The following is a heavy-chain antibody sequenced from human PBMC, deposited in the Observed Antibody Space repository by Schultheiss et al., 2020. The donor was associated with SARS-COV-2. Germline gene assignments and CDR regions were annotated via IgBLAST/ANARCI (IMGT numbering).Heavy chain of an antibody. CDR3: AKVNDFWSGTDY. CDR1: GFTFSSYA. CDR2: ISGSGGST. D-gene: IGHD3-3*01. J-gene: IGHJ4*02. Sequence: GESLKISCAASGFTFSSYAMSWVRQAPGKGLEWVSAISGSGGSTYYADSVKGRFTISRDNSKNTLYLQMNSLRAEDTAVYYCAKVNDFWSGTDYWGQGTLVTVSS. V-gene: IGHV3-23*01.